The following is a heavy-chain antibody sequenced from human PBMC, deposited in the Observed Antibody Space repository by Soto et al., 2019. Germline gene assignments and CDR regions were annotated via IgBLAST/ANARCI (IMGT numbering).Heavy chain of an antibody. J-gene: IGHJ6*03. Sequence: EVQLVDSGGGVVQPGGSLRLSCAASGFAVSSKYMSWVRQPPGTEPEWVALFNNVGSIYYSESVKGRFTISRDSSKNTLDLQSNSLRDEDTAVYYCVRDDVYCGGGRCFGVPIDVWGKATTVTVSS. CDR2: FNNVGSI. D-gene: IGHD2-15*01. V-gene: IGHV3-66*01. CDR1: GFAVSSKY. CDR3: VRDDVYCGGGRCFGVPIDV.